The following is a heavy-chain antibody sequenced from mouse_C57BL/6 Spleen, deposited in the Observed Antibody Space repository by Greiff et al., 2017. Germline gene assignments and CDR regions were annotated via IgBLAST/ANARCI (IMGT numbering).Heavy chain of an antibody. V-gene: IGHV14-1*01. Sequence: EVKLMESGAELVRPGASVKLSCTASGFNIKDYYMHWVKQRPEQGLEWIGRIDPEDGDTEYAPKFQGKATMTADTSSNTAYLQLSSLTSEDTAVYYCTFYGSSYWYFDGWGTGTTVTVSS. D-gene: IGHD1-1*01. CDR3: TFYGSSYWYFDG. J-gene: IGHJ1*03. CDR1: GFNIKDYY. CDR2: IDPEDGDT.